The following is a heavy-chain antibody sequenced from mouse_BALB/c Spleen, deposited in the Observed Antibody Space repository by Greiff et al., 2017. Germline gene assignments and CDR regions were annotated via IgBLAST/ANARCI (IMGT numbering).Heavy chain of an antibody. V-gene: IGHV1-7*01. CDR2: INPSTGYT. J-gene: IGHJ3*01. CDR3: AYMGSTWFAY. D-gene: IGHD1-1*01. CDR1: GYTFTSYW. Sequence: VQLQQSGAELAKPGASVKMSCKASGYTFTSYWMHWVKQRPGQGLEWIGYINPSTGYTEYNQKFKDKATLTADKSSSSAYMQLSSLTAEASAVYYGAYMGSTWFAYWGQGTLVTVSA.